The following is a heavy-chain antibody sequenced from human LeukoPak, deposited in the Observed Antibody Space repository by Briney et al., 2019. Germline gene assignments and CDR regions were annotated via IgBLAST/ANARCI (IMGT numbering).Heavy chain of an antibody. CDR2: IRSKAYGGTT. Sequence: GGSLRLSCVASGFTFSTYSMNWVRQAPGKGLEWVGFIRSKAYGGTTEYAASVKGRFTISRDDSKSIAYLQMNSLKTEDTAVYYCTREGIAAAGTHYYYYYYMDVWGKGTTVTISS. J-gene: IGHJ6*03. CDR3: TREGIAAAGTHYYYYYYMDV. V-gene: IGHV3-49*04. CDR1: GFTFSTYS. D-gene: IGHD6-13*01.